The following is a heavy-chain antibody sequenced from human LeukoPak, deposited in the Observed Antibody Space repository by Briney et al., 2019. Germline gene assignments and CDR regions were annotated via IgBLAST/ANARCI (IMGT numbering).Heavy chain of an antibody. CDR2: ISGSGGST. J-gene: IGHJ4*02. CDR3: AKDWLGSGSYEPSYYFDH. V-gene: IGHV3-23*01. CDR1: GFTFSSYA. Sequence: GGSLRLSCAASGFTFSSYAMSWVRQAPGKGLEWVSAISGSGGSTYYADSVKGRFTISRDNSKNTLYLQMNSLRAEDTAVYYCAKDWLGSGSYEPSYYFDHRGQGTLVTVSS. D-gene: IGHD3-10*01.